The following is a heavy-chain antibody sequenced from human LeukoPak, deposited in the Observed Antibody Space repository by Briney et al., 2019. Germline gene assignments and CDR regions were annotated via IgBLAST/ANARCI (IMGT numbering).Heavy chain of an antibody. Sequence: GESLKISCKGSGYSFYTYWIAWVRQMPGKGLEWMGIIYPDDSDTRYSPSFQGQVTISADKSIDTAYLQWRSLKASDTGMYYCARQSLGEFKYWGQGTLVTVSS. J-gene: IGHJ4*02. CDR2: IYPDDSDT. D-gene: IGHD3-10*01. CDR1: GYSFYTYW. V-gene: IGHV5-51*01. CDR3: ARQSLGEFKY.